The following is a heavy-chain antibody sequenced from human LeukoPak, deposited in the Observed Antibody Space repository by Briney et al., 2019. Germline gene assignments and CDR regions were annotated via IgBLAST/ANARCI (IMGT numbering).Heavy chain of an antibody. CDR1: GFTFSDNY. D-gene: IGHD1-1*01. CDR3: ARDPRTVRI. J-gene: IGHJ4*02. Sequence: WGSLRLSCAASGFTFSDNYMTGVRQAPGKGLEWLSYISGNGGVIQYADSVKGRFTISRDNAKNLLYLQMDSLRVEDTAIYYCARDPRTVRIWGQGTLVTVSS. V-gene: IGHV3-11*04. CDR2: ISGNGGVI.